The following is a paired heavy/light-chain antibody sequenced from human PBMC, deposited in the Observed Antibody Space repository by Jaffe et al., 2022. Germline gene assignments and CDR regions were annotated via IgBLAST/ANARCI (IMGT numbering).Heavy chain of an antibody. CDR1: GLTFGDYT. Sequence: EVQLVESGGGLVQPGRSLRLSCAASGLTFGDYTMGWFRQAPGKGLEWVGFIRSKSYGGTTEYAASVRGRFDISRDDSKSIAYLQMNSLKSDDTAVYYCARVTPYSDYWGQGTLVTVSS. V-gene: IGHV3-49*03. CDR3: ARVTPYSDY. CDR2: IRSKSYGGTT. J-gene: IGHJ4*02.
Light chain of an antibody. J-gene: IGKJ2*01. CDR1: QSVLYSSNNQNY. V-gene: IGKV4-1*01. CDR2: GAS. Sequence: DIVMTQSPDSLAVSLGERATINCKSSQSVLYSSNNQNYLAWYQQKPGQSPKLLIYGASTRKSGVPDRFSGGGSGTDFTLTISSLQAEDVAVYHCQQYQSFPYTFGQGTKLEIK. CDR3: QQYQSFPYT.